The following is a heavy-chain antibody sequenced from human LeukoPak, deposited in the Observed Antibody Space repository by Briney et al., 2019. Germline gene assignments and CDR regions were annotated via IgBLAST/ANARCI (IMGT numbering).Heavy chain of an antibody. V-gene: IGHV5-10-1*01. CDR2: IDPSGSST. D-gene: IGHD6-19*01. J-gene: IGHJ4*02. Sequence: GESLKISCKGSGYGFTTYWISWVRQLPGKGLEWMGRIDPSGSSTDYSPSFQGHVTISADKSISTAYLQWSSLKASDTAMYYCATGGSGWLYWGQGTLVTVSS. CDR1: GYGFTTYW. CDR3: ATGGSGWLY.